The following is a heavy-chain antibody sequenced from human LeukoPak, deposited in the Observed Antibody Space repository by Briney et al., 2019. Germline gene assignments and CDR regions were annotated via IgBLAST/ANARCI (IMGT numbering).Heavy chain of an antibody. CDR2: INAGNGNT. CDR3: AREGSVAYLPYYWYFDL. D-gene: IGHD4-23*01. CDR1: GYTFTSYA. J-gene: IGHJ2*01. V-gene: IGHV1-3*01. Sequence: GASVKVSCKASGYTFTSYAMHWVRQAPGQRLEWMGWINAGNGNTKYSQKFQGRVTITRDTSASTAYMELSSLRSEDTAVYYCAREGSVAYLPYYWYFDLWGRGTLVTVSS.